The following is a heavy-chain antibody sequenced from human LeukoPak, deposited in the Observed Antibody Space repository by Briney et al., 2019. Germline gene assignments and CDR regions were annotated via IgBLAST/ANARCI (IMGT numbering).Heavy chain of an antibody. CDR1: GGSITSYY. Sequence: SSETLSLTCTVSGGSITSYYWSWIRQPAGKGLEWIGCIYTSGSTNYNPSLKSRVTISVDTSKNQFSLKLTSVTAADTAVYYCARDTYYYDSSAYYHNWFDPWGQGTLVTVSS. CDR3: ARDTYYYDSSAYYHNWFDP. J-gene: IGHJ5*02. V-gene: IGHV4-4*07. CDR2: IYTSGST. D-gene: IGHD3-22*01.